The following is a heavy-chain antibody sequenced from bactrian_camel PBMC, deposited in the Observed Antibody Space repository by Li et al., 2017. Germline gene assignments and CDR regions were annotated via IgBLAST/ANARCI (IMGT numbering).Heavy chain of an antibody. D-gene: IGHD3*01. CDR1: GNTDSNVC. J-gene: IGHJ4*01. Sequence: HVQLVESGGGSVQAGGSLRLSCAVSGNTDSNVCMGWFRQAPGKREREGVAAIDTDGMTTYAYSVKGRFTVSRDNTKSILNFELQMNNLEPEDTAMYYCAAGFWFGDRTEVLTDRVYKVWGQGTQVTVS. CDR2: IDTDGMT. V-gene: IGHV3S53*01. CDR3: AAGFWFGDRTEVLTDRVYKV.